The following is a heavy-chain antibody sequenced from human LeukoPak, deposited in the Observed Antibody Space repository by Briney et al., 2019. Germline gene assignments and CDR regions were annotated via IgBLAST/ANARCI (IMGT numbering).Heavy chain of an antibody. V-gene: IGHV3-11*04. CDR2: ISSSGDTI. D-gene: IGHD5-18*01. J-gene: IGHJ4*02. Sequence: PGGSLRLSCAASRFTFSDYYMSWIRQAPGKGLEWVSYISSSGDTIYYADSVKGRFTISRDNAKNSLYLQMNSLRAEDTAVYYCARDQYSYGYVGTFDYWGQGTLVTVSS. CDR3: ARDQYSYGYVGTFDY. CDR1: RFTFSDYY.